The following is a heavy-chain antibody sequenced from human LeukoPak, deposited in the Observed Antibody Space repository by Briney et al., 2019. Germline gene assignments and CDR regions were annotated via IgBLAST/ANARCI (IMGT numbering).Heavy chain of an antibody. D-gene: IGHD2-21*01. CDR2: IYHSGST. V-gene: IGHV4-38-2*01. J-gene: IGHJ4*02. CDR3: ARRDCGGDCSYDY. Sequence: SETLSLTCAVSGYSISSGYYWGWIRQPPGKGLEWIGSIYHSGSTYYNPSLKSRVTISVDTSKNQFSLKLSSVTAADTAVNYCARRDCGGDCSYDYWGQGTLVTVSS. CDR1: GYSISSGYY.